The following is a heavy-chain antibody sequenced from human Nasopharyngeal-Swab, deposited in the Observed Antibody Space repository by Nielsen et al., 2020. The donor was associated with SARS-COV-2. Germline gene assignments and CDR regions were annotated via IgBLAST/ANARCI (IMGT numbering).Heavy chain of an antibody. Sequence: VRQAPGKGLEWVANIKQDGSEKYHVDSVKGRFTISRDNAKNSLYLQMNSLRAEDTAVYYCARGGRWWATTSRANNWFDPWGQGTLVTVSS. V-gene: IGHV3-7*03. CDR3: ARGGRWWATTSRANNWFDP. J-gene: IGHJ5*02. D-gene: IGHD1/OR15-1a*01. CDR2: IKQDGSEK.